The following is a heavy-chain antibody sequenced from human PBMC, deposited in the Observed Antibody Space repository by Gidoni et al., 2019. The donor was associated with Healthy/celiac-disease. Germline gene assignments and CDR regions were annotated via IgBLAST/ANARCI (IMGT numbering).Heavy chain of an antibody. D-gene: IGHD2-2*01. CDR2: FDPEDGET. CDR1: GYTLTELS. V-gene: IGHV1-24*01. J-gene: IGHJ6*02. Sequence: QVQLVQSGAAVKKPGASVKVSCKVSGYTLTELSMHWVRQAPGKGLEWMGGFDPEDGETIYAQKFQGRVTMTEDTSTDTAYMELSSLRSEDTAVYYCATSLYGIGVVVPAHLYGMDVWGQGTTVTVSS. CDR3: ATSLYGIGVVVPAHLYGMDV.